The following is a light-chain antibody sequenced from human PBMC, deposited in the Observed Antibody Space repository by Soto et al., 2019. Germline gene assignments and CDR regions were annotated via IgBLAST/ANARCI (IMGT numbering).Light chain of an antibody. CDR3: AAWDDSLSGLWV. CDR2: RNN. J-gene: IGLJ3*02. V-gene: IGLV1-47*01. CDR1: SSNIGSNY. Sequence: QSVLTQPPSASGTPGQRVTISCSGSSSNIGSNYVYWYQQLPGKAPKLLIYRNNQRPSGVSDRFSGSKSGTSASLAISGLRSEDEADYHCAAWDDSLSGLWVFGGGTKLTVL.